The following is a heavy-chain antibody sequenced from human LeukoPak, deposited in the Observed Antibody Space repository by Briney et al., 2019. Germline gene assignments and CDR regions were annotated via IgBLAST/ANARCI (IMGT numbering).Heavy chain of an antibody. J-gene: IGHJ5*02. CDR3: ARDSGYYYSPFDP. CDR2: IYVSGSM. CDR1: GVSINTYY. Sequence: PSETLSLTCTVSGVSINTYYWSWIRQPAGKGLEWIGRIYVSGSMNHNPSLKSRVTLSMDMSKNQFSLLLNSVTAADTAVYYCARDSGYYYSPFDPWGQGILVTVSS. D-gene: IGHD3-3*01. V-gene: IGHV4-4*07.